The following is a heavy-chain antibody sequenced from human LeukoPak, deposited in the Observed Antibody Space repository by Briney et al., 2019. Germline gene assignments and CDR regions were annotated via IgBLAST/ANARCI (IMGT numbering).Heavy chain of an antibody. J-gene: IGHJ4*02. CDR2: IKSKTDGGTT. Sequence: AGGSLRLSCAASGFTFSNAWMNWVRQAPGKGLEWVGRIKSKTDGGTTDYAAPVKGRFTISREDSKNTLYLQMNSLKTEDTAVYYRTNSYGYGEIDYWGQGTLVTVSS. V-gene: IGHV3-15*07. CDR3: TNSYGYGEIDY. CDR1: GFTFSNAW. D-gene: IGHD5-18*01.